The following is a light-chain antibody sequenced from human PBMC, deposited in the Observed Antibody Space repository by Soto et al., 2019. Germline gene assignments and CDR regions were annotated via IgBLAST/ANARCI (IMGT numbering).Light chain of an antibody. J-gene: IGKJ4*01. CDR2: GAS. Sequence: DLQLTQSPSTLSASVGDRVTITFRASQSCRNWLAWYQQKAGKAPRLLIYGASTLQSGVPSRFSGSGSGTDLTLTINSLQAEDFATYYCQQTRSYPSTFGGGTKVDIK. CDR1: QSCRNW. V-gene: IGKV1-5*01. CDR3: QQTRSYPST.